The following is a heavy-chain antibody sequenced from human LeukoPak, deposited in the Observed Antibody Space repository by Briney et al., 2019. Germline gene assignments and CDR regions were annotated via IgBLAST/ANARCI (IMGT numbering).Heavy chain of an antibody. CDR3: ASLYSSSWPDAFDI. CDR2: IYTSGST. D-gene: IGHD6-13*01. CDR1: GGSISSGSYY. J-gene: IGHJ3*02. V-gene: IGHV4-61*02. Sequence: SETLSLTCTVSGGSISSGSYYWSWIRQPAGKGLEWIGRIYTSGSTNYNPSLKSRVTISVGTSKNQFSLKLSSVTAADTAVYYCASLYSSSWPDAFDIWGQGTMVTVSS.